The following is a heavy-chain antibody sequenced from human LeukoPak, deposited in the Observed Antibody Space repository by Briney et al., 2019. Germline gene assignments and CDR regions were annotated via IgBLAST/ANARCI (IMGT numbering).Heavy chain of an antibody. D-gene: IGHD2-21*01. CDR1: GTSITPYS. Sequence: SETLSLTCSVSGTSITPYSWSWIRQSPGKGLEWVGYIHYSGSTNYNPSLKSRVTISVDTSKNQFSLKLTSVSAADTAVYYCARLQGDSTAIFDYWGQGTLVSVSS. J-gene: IGHJ4*02. V-gene: IGHV4-59*01. CDR3: ARLQGDSTAIFDY. CDR2: IHYSGST.